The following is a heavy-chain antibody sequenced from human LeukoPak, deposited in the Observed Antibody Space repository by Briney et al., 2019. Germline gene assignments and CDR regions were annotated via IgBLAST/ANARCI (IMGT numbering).Heavy chain of an antibody. CDR2: TYYRSKWYN. J-gene: IGHJ4*02. D-gene: IGHD2/OR15-2a*01. Sequence: SQTLSLTCAISGDSVSSNSAAWNWIRQSPSGGLEWLGRTYYRSKWYNDYAVSVKSRITINPDRTKNQVSLQMNSVTPEDTAVYYCARETTSLFDSWGQGPLVTVSS. V-gene: IGHV6-1*01. CDR3: ARETTSLFDS. CDR1: GDSVSSNSAA.